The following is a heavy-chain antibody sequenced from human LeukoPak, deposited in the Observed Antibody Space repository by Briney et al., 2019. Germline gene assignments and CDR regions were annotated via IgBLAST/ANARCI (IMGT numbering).Heavy chain of an antibody. D-gene: IGHD6-6*01. CDR1: GFTFSDYY. CDR2: ISSSGSTI. CDR3: AGARAARPAGVRY. V-gene: IGHV3-11*04. Sequence: GGSLRLSCAASGFTFSDYYMSWIRQAPGKGLEWVSYISSSGSTIYYADPVKGRFTISRDNAKNSLYLQMNSLRAEDTAVYYCAGARAARPAGVRYWGQGTLVTVSS. J-gene: IGHJ4*02.